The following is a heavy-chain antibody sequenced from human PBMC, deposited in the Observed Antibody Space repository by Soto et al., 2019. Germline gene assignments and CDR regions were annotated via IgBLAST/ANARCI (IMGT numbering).Heavy chain of an antibody. V-gene: IGHV1-69*02. CDR1: VGTFSSYT. D-gene: IGHD3-10*01. Sequence: QVQLVQSGAEVKKPGSSVKVSCKASVGTFSSYTISWVRQAPGQGLEWMGRIIPILGIANYAQKFQGRVTITADKSTSTAYMELRSLRSEDTAVYYCAASHGSGSYLYYYYGMDVWGQGTTVTVS. CDR3: AASHGSGSYLYYYYGMDV. J-gene: IGHJ6*02. CDR2: IIPILGIA.